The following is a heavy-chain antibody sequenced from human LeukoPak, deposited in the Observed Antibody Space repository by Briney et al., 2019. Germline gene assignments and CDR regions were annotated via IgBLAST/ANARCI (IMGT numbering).Heavy chain of an antibody. J-gene: IGHJ4*02. Sequence: PSETLSLTCTVSGGSISSYYWSWLRHPPGKGLEWFGYIYYSGSTNYNPSLKSRVTISVDTSKNQFSLKLSSVTAADTAVYYCARAPPLEGSSWYPDYWGQGTLVTVSS. CDR3: ARAPPLEGSSWYPDY. CDR1: GGSISSYY. D-gene: IGHD6-13*01. V-gene: IGHV4-59*01. CDR2: IYYSGST.